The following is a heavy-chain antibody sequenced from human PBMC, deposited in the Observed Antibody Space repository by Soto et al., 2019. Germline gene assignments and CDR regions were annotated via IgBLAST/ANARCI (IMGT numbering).Heavy chain of an antibody. D-gene: IGHD1-26*01. V-gene: IGHV1-46*01. Sequence: ASVKVSCKASGYTFTSYYMHWVRQAPGQGLEWMGIISPSGDSTTYAQKFQGRVTMTRETSTSTVYMELSNLRSEDTAVYYCARIQIVGVNPYYIDYWGQGTLVTVSS. CDR2: ISPSGDST. CDR1: GYTFTSYY. J-gene: IGHJ4*02. CDR3: ARIQIVGVNPYYIDY.